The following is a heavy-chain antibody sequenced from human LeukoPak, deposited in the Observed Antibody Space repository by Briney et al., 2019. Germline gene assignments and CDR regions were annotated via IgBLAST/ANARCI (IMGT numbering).Heavy chain of an antibody. Sequence: SETLSLTCTVTGFSISTGHLWGWIRPSPGKGLEWIGSISYNGNTYYNPSLRSRVTISRDTSKNQFSLKLNFVTAADTAVYYCARDPRGYNWFDPWGQGTLVIVSS. V-gene: IGHV4-38-2*02. CDR3: ARDPRGYNWFDP. D-gene: IGHD3-10*01. CDR2: ISYNGNT. CDR1: GFSISTGHL. J-gene: IGHJ5*02.